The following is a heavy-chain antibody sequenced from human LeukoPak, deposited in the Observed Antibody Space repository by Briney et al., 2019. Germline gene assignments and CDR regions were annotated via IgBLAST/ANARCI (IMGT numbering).Heavy chain of an antibody. CDR1: GGTFSSYA. V-gene: IGHV1-69*05. Sequence: SVKVSCKASGGTFSSYAISWVRQAPGQGLEWMGGIIPIFGTANYAQKFQGRVTITTDESTSTAYMELSSLRSEDTAVYYCAREDQITMVRGVIITYFDYWGQGTLVTVSS. J-gene: IGHJ4*02. CDR3: AREDQITMVRGVIITYFDY. CDR2: IIPIFGTA. D-gene: IGHD3-10*01.